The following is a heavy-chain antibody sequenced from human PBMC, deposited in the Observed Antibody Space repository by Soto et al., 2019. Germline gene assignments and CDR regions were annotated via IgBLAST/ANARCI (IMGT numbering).Heavy chain of an antibody. Sequence: SETLSLTCTVSGGSIGIYYWRWIRQPPGKGLEWIGNIYYSGNTNYNPSLQSRVTMAIDTSKRQFSLSLNSVSAADTAVYYCARSEYSSGFMGYWGQGTPVTVSS. J-gene: IGHJ4*02. D-gene: IGHD6-19*01. CDR1: GGSIGIYY. CDR3: ARSEYSSGFMGY. V-gene: IGHV4-59*01. CDR2: IYYSGNT.